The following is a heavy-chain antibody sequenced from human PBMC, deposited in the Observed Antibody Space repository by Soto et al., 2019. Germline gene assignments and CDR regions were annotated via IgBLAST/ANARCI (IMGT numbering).Heavy chain of an antibody. CDR1: GFTFSSYA. CDR3: ARSLSSRGDY. V-gene: IGHV3-30*04. CDR2: ISYDGSNK. J-gene: IGHJ4*02. Sequence: GGSLRLSCAASGFTFSSYAMHWVRQAPGKGMEWVAVISYDGSNKYYADSVKGRFTISRDNSKNTLYLQMNSLRAEDKAVYYCARSLSSRGDYWGQGTLVTVSS. D-gene: IGHD3-10*01.